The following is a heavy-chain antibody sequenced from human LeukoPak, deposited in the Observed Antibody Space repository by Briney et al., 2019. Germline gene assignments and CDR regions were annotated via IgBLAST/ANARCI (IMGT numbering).Heavy chain of an antibody. D-gene: IGHD3-16*01. V-gene: IGHV3-30*04. CDR3: ARDDYAWGNY. J-gene: IGHJ4*02. CDR1: GFTFSSYA. Sequence: GGSLRLSCAASGFTFSSYAMHWVRQAPGKGLEWVAVISYDGSNKYYADSVKGRFTISRDNSKNTLYLQMNSLRAEDTAVYYCARDDYAWGNYWGQGTLVTVSS. CDR2: ISYDGSNK.